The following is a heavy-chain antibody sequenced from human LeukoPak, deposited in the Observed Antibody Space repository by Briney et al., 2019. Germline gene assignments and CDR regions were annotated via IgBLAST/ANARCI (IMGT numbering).Heavy chain of an antibody. CDR1: GYSFTNYW. D-gene: IGHD3-3*01. J-gene: IGHJ4*02. CDR3: ARRRFGHGSYDS. CDR2: IYPSDSDT. V-gene: IGHV5-51*01. Sequence: GESLKISCKGSGYSFTNYWIGWVRQMPGKSLEWVGIIYPSDSDTRYSPSFQGQVTISADKSISTAYLQWSSLKASDTAMYYCARRRFGHGSYDSWGQGTLVTVSS.